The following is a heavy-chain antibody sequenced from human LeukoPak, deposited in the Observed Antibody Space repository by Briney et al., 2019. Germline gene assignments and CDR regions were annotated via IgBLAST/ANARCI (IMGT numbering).Heavy chain of an antibody. CDR2: ISYDGSNK. J-gene: IGHJ4*02. D-gene: IGHD6-13*01. CDR3: ARDQPLYSSSLDY. Sequence: GGSLRLSCAASGFTFSSYAMHWVRQAPGKGLEWVAVISYDGSNKYYADSVKGRFTISRDNSKNTLYLQMNSLRAEDTAVYYCARDQPLYSSSLDYWGQGTLVTVSS. CDR1: GFTFSSYA. V-gene: IGHV3-30*04.